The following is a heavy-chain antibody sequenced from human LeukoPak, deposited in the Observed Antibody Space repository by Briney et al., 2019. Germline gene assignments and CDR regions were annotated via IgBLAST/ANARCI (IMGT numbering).Heavy chain of an antibody. CDR2: INHSGST. Sequence: PSETLSLTCAVYGGSFSGYYWSWIRQPPGKGLEWIGEINHSGSTNYNPSLKSRVTISVDTSKNQFSLKLSSVTAADTAVYYCARDRRQVVPAATTGYWYFDLWGRGTLVTVSS. CDR1: GGSFSGYY. D-gene: IGHD2-2*01. J-gene: IGHJ2*01. CDR3: ARDRRQVVPAATTGYWYFDL. V-gene: IGHV4-34*01.